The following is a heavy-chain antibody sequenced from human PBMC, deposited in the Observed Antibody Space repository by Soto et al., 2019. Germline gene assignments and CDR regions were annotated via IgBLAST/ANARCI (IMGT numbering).Heavy chain of an antibody. CDR1: GYTFTSYG. Sequence: ASVKVSCKASGYTFTSYGISWVRQAPGQGLEWMGWISAYNGNTNYAQKLQGRVTMTTDTSTSTAYMELRSLRSDDTAVYYCARDRRITMIVVGGWFDPWGQGTLVTAPQ. V-gene: IGHV1-18*01. D-gene: IGHD3-22*01. CDR3: ARDRRITMIVVGGWFDP. J-gene: IGHJ5*02. CDR2: ISAYNGNT.